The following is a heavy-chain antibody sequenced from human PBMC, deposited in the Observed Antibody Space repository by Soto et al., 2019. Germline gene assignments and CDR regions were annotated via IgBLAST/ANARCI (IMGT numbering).Heavy chain of an antibody. CDR1: GFTFSSFA. CDR2: ISGSGGST. J-gene: IGHJ4*02. V-gene: IGHV3-23*01. CDR3: ARGSSAGKRYPPDF. D-gene: IGHD6-13*01. Sequence: GGSLRLSCAASGFTFSSFAMSWVRQAPGKGLDWVSAISGSGGSTYSADSVKGRFTISRDNSKNTLYLQMSSLRAEDTAVYYCARGSSAGKRYPPDFWGQGSLVTVSS.